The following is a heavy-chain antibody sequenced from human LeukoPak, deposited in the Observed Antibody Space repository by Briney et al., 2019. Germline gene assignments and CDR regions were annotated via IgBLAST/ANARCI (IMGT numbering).Heavy chain of an antibody. J-gene: IGHJ4*02. V-gene: IGHV3-48*01. Sequence: GGSLRLSCAASGFTFSSYSMNWVRQAPGKGLEWVSYISSSSSTIYYADSVKGRFTISRDNAKNSLYLQMNSLRAEDTAVYYCASLTRDKPDYVWGSYRIFDYWGQGTLVTVSS. CDR2: ISSSSSTI. D-gene: IGHD3-16*02. CDR1: GFTFSSYS. CDR3: ASLTRDKPDYVWGSYRIFDY.